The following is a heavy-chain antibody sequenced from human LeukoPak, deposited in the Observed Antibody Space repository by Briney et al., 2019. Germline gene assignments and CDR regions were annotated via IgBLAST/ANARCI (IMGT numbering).Heavy chain of an antibody. J-gene: IGHJ3*02. V-gene: IGHV3-33*01. CDR2: IWYDGTDK. CDR1: GFTFSRYG. CDR3: ARDSGPFDI. Sequence: PGGSLRLSCAASGFTFSRYGMHWVRQAPGKGLEWVAFIWYDGTDKYYADSVKGRFTISRDNSKNTLYLQMNSLRAEDAAVYYCARDSGPFDIWGQGTMVTVSS.